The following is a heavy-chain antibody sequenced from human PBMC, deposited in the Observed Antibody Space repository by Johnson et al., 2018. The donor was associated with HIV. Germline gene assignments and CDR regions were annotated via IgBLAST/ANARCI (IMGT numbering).Heavy chain of an antibody. CDR1: GFTFSSYA. V-gene: IGHV3-30*04. J-gene: IGHJ3*02. CDR2: ISYDGSNK. CDR3: AREREGAFDI. Sequence: QVQLVESGGGVVQPGRSLRLSCAASGFTFSSYAMHWVRQAPGKGLEWVAVISYDGSNKYYADSVTGRFTISRDNSKNTLYLQMNSLRAEDTAVYYCAREREGAFDIWGQGTMVTVSS.